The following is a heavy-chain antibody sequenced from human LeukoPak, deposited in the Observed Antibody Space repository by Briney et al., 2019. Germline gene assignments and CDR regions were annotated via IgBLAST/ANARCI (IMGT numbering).Heavy chain of an antibody. CDR1: GFTFSIYG. Sequence: GGSLRLSCAASGFTFSIYGMSWVRQAPGKGLEWVSSITASGGGTYYADSVRGRFSVSRDNSKGTVFLQINGLGAEDTAVYYCAKDLRERDGDYLLFDYWGQGTLVTVSS. D-gene: IGHD4-17*01. CDR3: AKDLRERDGDYLLFDY. CDR2: ITASGGGT. V-gene: IGHV3-23*01. J-gene: IGHJ4*02.